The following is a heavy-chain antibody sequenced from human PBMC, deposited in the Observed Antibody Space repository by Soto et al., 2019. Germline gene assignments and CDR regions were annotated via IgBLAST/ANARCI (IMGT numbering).Heavy chain of an antibody. Sequence: SESLSLTCTVSGGSISSGGYYWSWIRQQPGKGLEWIGYIYYSGSTYDNPSLKSRVTISVDTSKNQFSLKLSSVTAADTAVYYCARGGVGSSGYYGYYFDYWGQETLVTVS. CDR3: ARGGVGSSGYYGYYFDY. D-gene: IGHD3-22*01. CDR1: GGSISSGGYY. V-gene: IGHV4-31*03. J-gene: IGHJ4*02. CDR2: IYYSGST.